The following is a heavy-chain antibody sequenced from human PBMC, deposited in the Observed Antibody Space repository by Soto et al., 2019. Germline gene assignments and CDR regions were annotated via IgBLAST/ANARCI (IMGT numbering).Heavy chain of an antibody. CDR2: ISAYNGNT. CDR1: GYTFASYA. J-gene: IGHJ4*02. Sequence: QVQLVQSGAEVKKPGASVKVSCKASGYTFASYAISWRRQAPGQGLEWRGWISAYNGNTNYAQKLHGRVNMTTNTAPSPAYMELSTLRSDDTALYYCARDPPPQDYWGQGTLFTASA. CDR3: ARDPPPQDY. V-gene: IGHV1-18*01.